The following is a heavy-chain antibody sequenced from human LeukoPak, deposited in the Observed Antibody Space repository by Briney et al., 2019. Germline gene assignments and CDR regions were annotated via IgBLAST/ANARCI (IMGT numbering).Heavy chain of an antibody. J-gene: IGHJ3*02. CDR3: ARAYPQGVVVVPLAIGSAFDI. CDR1: GYTFITHG. CDR2: ISAYTAKT. D-gene: IGHD2-2*02. Sequence: ASVNVSCKSSGYTFITHGITWVGQAAGQGREGMGWISAYTAKTNYAQKLQARVNIPTHATTSTAYMELRSLTSDDTAMYYCARAYPQGVVVVPLAIGSAFDIWGQGTMVTVSS. V-gene: IGHV1-18*01.